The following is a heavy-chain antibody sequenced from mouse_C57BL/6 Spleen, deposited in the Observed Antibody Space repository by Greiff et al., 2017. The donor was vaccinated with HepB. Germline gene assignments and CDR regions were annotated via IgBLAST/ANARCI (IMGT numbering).Heavy chain of an antibody. V-gene: IGHV1-50*01. CDR2: IDPSDSYT. J-gene: IGHJ3*01. CDR3: ARSGYDYDPSWFAY. CDR1: GYTFTSYW. Sequence: QVQLKQPGAELVKPGASVKLSCKASGYTFTSYWMQWVKQRPGQGLEWIGEIDPSDSYTNYNQKFKGKATLTVDTSSSTAYMQLSSLTSEDSAVYYCARSGYDYDPSWFAYWGQGTLVTVSA. D-gene: IGHD2-4*01.